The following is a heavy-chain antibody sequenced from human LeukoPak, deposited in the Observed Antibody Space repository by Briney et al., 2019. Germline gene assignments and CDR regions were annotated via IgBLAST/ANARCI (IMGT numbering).Heavy chain of an antibody. CDR1: GGSFSGYY. V-gene: IGHV4-34*01. D-gene: IGHD2-15*01. CDR2: INHSGST. CDR3: ARGGQDIVVVVAATGSNWFDP. Sequence: SETLPLTCAVYGGSFSGYYWSWIRQPPGKGLEWIGEINHSGSTNYNPSLKSRVTISVDTSKNQFSLKLSSVTAADTAVHYCARGGQDIVVVVAATGSNWFDPWGQGTLVTVSS. J-gene: IGHJ5*02.